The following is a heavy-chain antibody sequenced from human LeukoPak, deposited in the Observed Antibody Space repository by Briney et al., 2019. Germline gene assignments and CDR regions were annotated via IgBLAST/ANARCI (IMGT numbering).Heavy chain of an antibody. V-gene: IGHV3-21*06. D-gene: IGHD2-15*01. Sequence: GGSLRLSCAASGFTISSYSMKWVRQAPGKGLEWVSSISSSSSYIYYADSVKGRFTISRDNARNSLYLQMNSLRAEDTAVYYCARDRRGYCSGGSCNSVGTDYYYGMDVWGQGTTVTVSS. CDR2: ISSSSSYI. J-gene: IGHJ6*02. CDR1: GFTISSYS. CDR3: ARDRRGYCSGGSCNSVGTDYYYGMDV.